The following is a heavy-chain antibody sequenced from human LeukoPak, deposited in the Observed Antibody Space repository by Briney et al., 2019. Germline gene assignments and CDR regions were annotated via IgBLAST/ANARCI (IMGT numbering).Heavy chain of an antibody. V-gene: IGHV3-74*01. CDR2: MSSDSTRS. CDR3: AAGPSSNGHQLPY. CDR1: GFTFSGYW. Sequence: GGSLRLSCEASGFTFSGYWMRWVRQAPGKGLVWVSRMSSDSTRSSHADSVKGRFTISRDNAKKMVYLQMNSLRVEDSAVYYCAAGPSSNGHQLPYWGQGTLVTVSS. D-gene: IGHD4-11*01. J-gene: IGHJ4*02.